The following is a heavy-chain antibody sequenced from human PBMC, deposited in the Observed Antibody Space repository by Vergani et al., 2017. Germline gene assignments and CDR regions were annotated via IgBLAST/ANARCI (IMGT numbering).Heavy chain of an antibody. V-gene: IGHV5-51*01. J-gene: IGHJ3*02. Sequence: EVQLVQSGAEVKKPGESLKISCKGSGYSFTSYWIGWVRQMPGKGLEWMGIIYPGDSDTSYSPSFQGQVTISADKYISTAYLQWSSLKASDTAMYYCARRYCSGGSCYSGAFDIWGQGTMVTVSS. CDR1: GYSFTSYW. CDR3: ARRYCSGGSCYSGAFDI. D-gene: IGHD2-15*01. CDR2: IYPGDSDT.